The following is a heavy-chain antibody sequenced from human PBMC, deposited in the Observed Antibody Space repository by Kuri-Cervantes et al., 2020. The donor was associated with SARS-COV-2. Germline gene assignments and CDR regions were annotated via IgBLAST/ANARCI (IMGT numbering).Heavy chain of an antibody. Sequence: SETLSLTCTVSGGSISTYYWSWIRQPPGKGLEWIGYLYYSGSTSYNPSLKSRVTISLDTSKNQFSLKLSSVTAADTAVYYCATGSYYVAYDYWGQGTLVTVSS. CDR3: ATGSYYVAYDY. J-gene: IGHJ4*02. D-gene: IGHD1-26*01. CDR1: GGSISTYY. V-gene: IGHV4-59*01. CDR2: LYYSGST.